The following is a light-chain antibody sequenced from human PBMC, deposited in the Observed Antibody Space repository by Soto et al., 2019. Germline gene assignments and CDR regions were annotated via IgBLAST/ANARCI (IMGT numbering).Light chain of an antibody. V-gene: IGKV3D-20*02. CDR2: GAS. J-gene: IGKJ1*01. CDR3: QQRSNWPQT. CDR1: QSVSSSY. Sequence: EIVLTQSPGTLSLSPGERATLSCRASQSVSSSYLAWYQQKPGQAPRLLIYGASTRATGIPARFSGSGSGTEFTLIISSLQSEDFAVYYCQQRSNWPQTFGQGTKVDI.